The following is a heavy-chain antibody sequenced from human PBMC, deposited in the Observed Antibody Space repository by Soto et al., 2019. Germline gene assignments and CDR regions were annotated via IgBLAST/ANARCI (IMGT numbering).Heavy chain of an antibody. Sequence: PSEILSLTCTVSGGAIRNSIYYWGWIRQPPGKGLEWIGTIYYDGSVAYSPSLKSRVTLSVDTSRNHFSVKINSVTAADTAVYFCARHRIAVAGPLDYWGQGTLVTVSS. CDR1: GGAIRNSIYY. V-gene: IGHV4-39*01. D-gene: IGHD6-19*01. CDR3: ARHRIAVAGPLDY. CDR2: IYYDGSV. J-gene: IGHJ4*02.